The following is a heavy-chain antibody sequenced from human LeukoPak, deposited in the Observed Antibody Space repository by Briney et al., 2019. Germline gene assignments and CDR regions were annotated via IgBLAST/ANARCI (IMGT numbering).Heavy chain of an antibody. CDR2: IYYSGST. CDR3: ARERNKRQFDP. V-gene: IGHV4-30-4*01. Sequence: PSETLSLTCTVSGGSISSGDYYWSWIRQPPGKGLEWIGYIYYSGSTYYNPSLKSRVTISVGTSKNQFSLKLSSVTAADTAVYYCARERNKRQFDPWGQGTLVTVSS. J-gene: IGHJ5*02. CDR1: GGSISSGDYY.